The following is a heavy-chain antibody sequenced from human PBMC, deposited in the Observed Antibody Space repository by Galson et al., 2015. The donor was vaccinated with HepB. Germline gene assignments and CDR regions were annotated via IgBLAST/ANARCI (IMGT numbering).Heavy chain of an antibody. CDR3: ANSKYYYDSSGYGPYLDY. CDR2: ISGSGGST. CDR1: GFTFSSYA. V-gene: IGHV3-23*01. J-gene: IGHJ4*02. Sequence: SLRLSCAASGFTFSSYAMSWVRQAPGKGLEWVSAISGSGGSTYYADSVKGRFTISRDNSKNTLYLQMNSLRAEDTAVYYCANSKYYYDSSGYGPYLDYWGQGTLVTVSS. D-gene: IGHD3-22*01.